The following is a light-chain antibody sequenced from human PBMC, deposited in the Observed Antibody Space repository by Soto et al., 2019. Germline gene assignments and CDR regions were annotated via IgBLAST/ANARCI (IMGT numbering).Light chain of an antibody. CDR2: DAS. Sequence: EIVLTQSPATLSLSPGERATLSCRASQSVSSYLAWYQQKPGQAPRLLIYDASKRPTGIPDRFSGSGSGTDFALTISSLEPEDFAVYFCQQRSDWPPSITFGQGTRLALX. V-gene: IGKV3-11*01. CDR1: QSVSSY. J-gene: IGKJ5*01. CDR3: QQRSDWPPSIT.